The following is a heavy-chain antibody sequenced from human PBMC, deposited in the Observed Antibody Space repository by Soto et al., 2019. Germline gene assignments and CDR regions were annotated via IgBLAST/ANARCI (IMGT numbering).Heavy chain of an antibody. CDR2: INPNSGGT. D-gene: IGHD2-2*01. Sequence: VKVSCKASGYTFTGYYMHWVRQAPGQGLEWMGWINPNSGGTNYAQKFQGRVTMTRDTSISTAYMELSRLRSDDTAVYYCAITYCSSTSCYEYNWFDPWGQGTLVTVSS. CDR1: GYTFTGYY. CDR3: AITYCSSTSCYEYNWFDP. J-gene: IGHJ5*02. V-gene: IGHV1-2*02.